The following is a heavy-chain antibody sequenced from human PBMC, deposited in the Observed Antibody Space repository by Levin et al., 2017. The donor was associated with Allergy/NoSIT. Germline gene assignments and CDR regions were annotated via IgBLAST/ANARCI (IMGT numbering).Heavy chain of an antibody. V-gene: IGHV4-31*02. CDR3: ARARIGAVTGLFDC. Sequence: SETLSLTCTVSGGSIRSGDYYWGRIRQHPGKGWEWIGYIYYNGTTFYNPSLKSRVTISVDTSNNQFSLRLSSVTAADTAVYYCARARIGAVTGLFDCWGQGTLVAVSS. J-gene: IGHJ4*02. CDR1: GGSIRSGDYY. D-gene: IGHD6-19*01. CDR2: IYYNGTT.